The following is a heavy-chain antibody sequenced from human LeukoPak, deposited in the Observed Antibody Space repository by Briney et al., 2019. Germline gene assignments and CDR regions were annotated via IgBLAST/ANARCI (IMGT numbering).Heavy chain of an antibody. CDR2: ILGDGRK. V-gene: IGHV3-23*01. CDR1: GVTFTTYT. J-gene: IGHJ4*02. D-gene: IGHD1-26*01. Sequence: TGGSLRLSCATSGVTFTTYTMNWVRQAPGKRLEFVSSILGDGRKYYIDSVQGRFAISRDIRTNTLYLQMDSLRVEDTAIYYCAKDLKPDGKWEIDYWGQGTLVTVSS. CDR3: AKDLKPDGKWEIDY.